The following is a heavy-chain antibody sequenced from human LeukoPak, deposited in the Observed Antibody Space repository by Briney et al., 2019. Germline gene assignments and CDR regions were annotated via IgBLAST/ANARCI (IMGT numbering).Heavy chain of an antibody. V-gene: IGHV4-34*01. J-gene: IGHJ4*02. Sequence: SETLSLTCAVYGGSFSGYYWSWIRQPPGKGLEWIGEINHSGSTNYNPSLKSRVTISVDTSKNQFSLKLSSVTAADTAVYCCARVALQWLVQYYFDYWGQGTLVTVSS. CDR1: GGSFSGYY. CDR2: INHSGST. D-gene: IGHD6-19*01. CDR3: ARVALQWLVQYYFDY.